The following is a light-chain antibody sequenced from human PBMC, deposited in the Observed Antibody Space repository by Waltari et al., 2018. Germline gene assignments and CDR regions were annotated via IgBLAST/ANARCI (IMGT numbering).Light chain of an antibody. V-gene: IGLV3-25*03. J-gene: IGLJ2*01. CDR1: EPPQQL. Sequence: SYDLTQPPSVSVTPGQTATITCSGDEPPQQLDYWYPPKTGQAPVLVIYMKYERPWGISERFAGSRSGTTVTLTITGVRAEDEAVYYCQSSDRSGPYPRVVFGTGTRLTVL. CDR2: MKY. CDR3: QSSDRSGPYPRVV.